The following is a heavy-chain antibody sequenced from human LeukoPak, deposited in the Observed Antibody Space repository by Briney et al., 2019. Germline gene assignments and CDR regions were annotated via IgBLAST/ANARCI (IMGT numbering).Heavy chain of an antibody. CDR2: ISWDGGST. D-gene: IGHD3-3*01. Sequence: PGGSLRLSCAASGFTFDDYAMHWVRQAPGKGLEWVSLISWDGGSTYYADSVKGRFTISRDNAKNSLYLQMNSLRAEDTAVYYCGSTIFGVVIGYWGQGTLVTVSS. CDR3: GSTIFGVVIGY. CDR1: GFTFDDYA. J-gene: IGHJ4*02. V-gene: IGHV3-43D*03.